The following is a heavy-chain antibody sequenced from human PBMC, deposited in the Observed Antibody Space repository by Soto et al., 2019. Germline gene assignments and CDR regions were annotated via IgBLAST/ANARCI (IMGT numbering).Heavy chain of an antibody. CDR3: ARWRGTVAATHYYYYGMDV. D-gene: IGHD2-15*01. V-gene: IGHV1-69*13. CDR2: IIPIFGTA. Sequence: SVKVSCKASGGTFSSYAISWVRQAPVQGLEWMGGIIPIFGTANYAQKLQGRVTITADESTSTAYMELSSLRSEDTAVYYCARWRGTVAATHYYYYGMDVRGQGTTVTVSS. CDR1: GGTFSSYA. J-gene: IGHJ6*02.